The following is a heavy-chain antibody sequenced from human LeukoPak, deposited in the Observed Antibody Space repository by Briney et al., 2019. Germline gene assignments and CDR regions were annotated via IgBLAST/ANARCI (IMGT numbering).Heavy chain of an antibody. Sequence: SVKVSCKASGGTFSSCAISWVRQAPGQGLEWMGGIIPIFGTANYAQKFQGRVTITADESTSTAYMELSRLRSDDTAVYYCASAIVVVTAILGGFDPWGQGTLVTVSS. V-gene: IGHV1-69*01. J-gene: IGHJ5*02. D-gene: IGHD2-21*02. CDR3: ASAIVVVTAILGGFDP. CDR2: IIPIFGTA. CDR1: GGTFSSCA.